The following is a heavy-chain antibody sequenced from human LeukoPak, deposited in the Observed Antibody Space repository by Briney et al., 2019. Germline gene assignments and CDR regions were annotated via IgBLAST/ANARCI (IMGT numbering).Heavy chain of an antibody. D-gene: IGHD2-2*01. CDR2: ISSSSSTI. Sequence: GGSLRLSCAASGFTFSSYSMNWVRQAPGKGLEWVSYISSSSSTIYYADSVKGRFTISRDNAKNSLYLQMNSLRAEDTAVYYCAPPAVPAANLAFDYWGQGTLVTVSS. V-gene: IGHV3-48*01. CDR3: APPAVPAANLAFDY. J-gene: IGHJ4*02. CDR1: GFTFSSYS.